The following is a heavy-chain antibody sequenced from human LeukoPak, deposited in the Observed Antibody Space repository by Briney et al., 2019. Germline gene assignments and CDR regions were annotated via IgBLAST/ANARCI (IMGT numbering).Heavy chain of an antibody. Sequence: PGGSLRLSCAASGFTFNSYWMHWVRQAPGKGLVWVSRLYSDESTTSYADSVKGRFTISRDNSKNTLYLQMNSLRAADTAVYYCAKVRYDFWSGYSDYWGQGTLVTVSS. CDR1: GFTFNSYW. CDR2: LYSDESTT. V-gene: IGHV3-74*01. D-gene: IGHD3-3*01. J-gene: IGHJ4*02. CDR3: AKVRYDFWSGYSDY.